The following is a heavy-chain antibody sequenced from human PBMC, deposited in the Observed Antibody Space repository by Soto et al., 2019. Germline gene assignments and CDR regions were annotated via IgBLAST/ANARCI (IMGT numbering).Heavy chain of an antibody. J-gene: IGHJ1*01. V-gene: IGHV1-58*02. CDR1: GFTFTSSA. CDR3: AARSNPNEYFQH. CDR2: IVVGSGNT. Sequence: SVKVSCKASGFTFTSSAMQWVRQARGQRLEWIGWIVVGSGNTDYAQKFQERVTITRDMSTSTAYMELSSLRSEDTAVYYCAARSNPNEYFQHWGQGTLVTVSS.